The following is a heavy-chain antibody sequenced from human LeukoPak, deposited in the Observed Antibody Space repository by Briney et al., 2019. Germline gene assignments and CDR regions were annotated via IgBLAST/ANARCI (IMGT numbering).Heavy chain of an antibody. J-gene: IGHJ4*02. CDR2: IKQDGSDK. CDR3: AKDRHPARADGYYFDY. Sequence: PGGSLRLSCAASGFTFSTYWMSWVRQAPGKGLEWVANIKQDGSDKYYVDSVKGRFTISRDNAENSLWLQMNSLRAEDTAVYYCAKDRHPARADGYYFDYWGQGTLVTVSS. V-gene: IGHV3-7*01. D-gene: IGHD5-24*01. CDR1: GFTFSTYW.